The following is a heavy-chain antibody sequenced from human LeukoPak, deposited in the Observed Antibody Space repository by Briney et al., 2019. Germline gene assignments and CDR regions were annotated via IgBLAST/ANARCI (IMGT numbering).Heavy chain of an antibody. CDR2: INPNSGDT. CDR3: ARPKWLRSSSYAFDI. D-gene: IGHD5-12*01. Sequence: ASVKVSCKTSGYTFIGYYMHWVRQAPGQGLEWMGWINPNSGDTNYAQKFQGRVTMTRDTSISTAYMELSRLRSDDTAVYYCARPKWLRSSSYAFDIWGQGTMVTVSS. V-gene: IGHV1-2*02. CDR1: GYTFIGYY. J-gene: IGHJ3*02.